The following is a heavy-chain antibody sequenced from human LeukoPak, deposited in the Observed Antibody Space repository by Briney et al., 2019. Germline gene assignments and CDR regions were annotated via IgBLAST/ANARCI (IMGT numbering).Heavy chain of an antibody. CDR2: IKQDGSEK. CDR1: GFTFSSYW. D-gene: IGHD3-3*01. V-gene: IGHV3-7*01. Sequence: GGSLRLSCAASGFTFSSYWMSWVRQAPGKGLEWVANIKQDGSEKYYVDSVKDRFTISRDNAKNSLYLQMNSLRAEDTAVYYCARVITIFGVVIHNPPDYWGQGTLVTVSS. CDR3: ARVITIFGVVIHNPPDY. J-gene: IGHJ4*02.